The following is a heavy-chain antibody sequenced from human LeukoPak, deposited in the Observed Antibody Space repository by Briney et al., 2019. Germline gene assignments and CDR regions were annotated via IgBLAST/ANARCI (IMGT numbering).Heavy chain of an antibody. CDR2: INHSGST. J-gene: IGHJ4*02. Sequence: SETLSLTRAVYGGSFSGYYWSWIRQPPGKGLEWIGEINHSGSTNYNPSLKSRVTISVDTSKNQFSLKLSSVTAADTAVYYCARGTRYYYDSSGYYFFDYWGQGTLVTVSS. CDR3: ARGTRYYYDSSGYYFFDY. CDR1: GGSFSGYY. V-gene: IGHV4-34*01. D-gene: IGHD3-22*01.